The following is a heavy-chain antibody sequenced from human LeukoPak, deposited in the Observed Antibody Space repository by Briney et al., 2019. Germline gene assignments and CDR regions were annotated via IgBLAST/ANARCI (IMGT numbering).Heavy chain of an antibody. Sequence: PGGTLRLSCAASGFTFSSHGMNWVRQAPGKGLEWVSGIGGSGGFITYYADSVKGRFTISRDNAKNSLYLQMNSLRAEDTAVYYCAKEFADILTGYHPDEHYYYYMDVWGKGTTVTVSS. J-gene: IGHJ6*03. CDR1: GFTFSSHG. CDR3: AKEFADILTGYHPDEHYYYYMDV. D-gene: IGHD3-9*01. CDR2: IGGSGGFIT. V-gene: IGHV3-21*01.